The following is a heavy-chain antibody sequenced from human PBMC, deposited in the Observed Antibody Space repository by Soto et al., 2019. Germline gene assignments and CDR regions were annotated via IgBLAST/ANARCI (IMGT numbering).Heavy chain of an antibody. V-gene: IGHV4-39*01. CDR3: VVNNYPAYYYYYGMDV. CDR1: GGSISSSSYY. Sequence: SETLSLTCTVSGGSISSSSYYWGWIRQPPGKGLEWIGSIYYSGSTYYNPSLKSRVTISVDTSKNQFSLKLSSVTAADTAVYYCVVNNYPAYYYYYGMDVWGQGTTVTVSS. CDR2: IYYSGST. D-gene: IGHD4-4*01. J-gene: IGHJ6*02.